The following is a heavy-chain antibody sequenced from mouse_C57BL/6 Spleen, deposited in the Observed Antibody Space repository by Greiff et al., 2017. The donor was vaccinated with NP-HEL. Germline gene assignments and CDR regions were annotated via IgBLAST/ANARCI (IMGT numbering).Heavy chain of an antibody. V-gene: IGHV1-80*01. CDR2: IYPGDGDT. J-gene: IGHJ4*01. CDR1: GYAFSSYW. Sequence: VQLQQSGAELVKPGASVKISCKASGYAFSSYWMNWVKQRPGKGLEWIGQIYPGDGDTNYNGKFNGKATLTADKSSSTAYMQLSSLTSEDSAVYFCARASPSYYAMDYWGQGTSVTVSS. CDR3: ARASPSYYAMDY. D-gene: IGHD6-2*01.